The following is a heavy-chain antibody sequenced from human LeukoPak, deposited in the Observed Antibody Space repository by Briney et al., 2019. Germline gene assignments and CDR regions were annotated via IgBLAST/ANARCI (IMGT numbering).Heavy chain of an antibody. J-gene: IGHJ5*02. V-gene: IGHV3-7*01. CDR1: GFTFSSYW. D-gene: IGHD1-26*01. CDR2: IKQDGSEK. Sequence: AGGSLRLSCAASGFTFSSYWMSWVRQAPAKGLEWVANIKQDGSEKYYVDSVKGRFTISRDNAKNSLYLQMNSLRAEDTAVYYCARDKWELLSSFDPWGQGTLVTVSS. CDR3: ARDKWELLSSFDP.